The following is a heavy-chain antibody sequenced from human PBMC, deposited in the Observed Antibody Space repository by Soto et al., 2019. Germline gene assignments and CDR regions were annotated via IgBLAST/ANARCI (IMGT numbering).Heavy chain of an antibody. D-gene: IGHD6-19*01. V-gene: IGHV4-4*02. CDR2: IFPSGDT. J-gene: IGHJ3*01. Sequence: QVQLQESGPGLVKPSGTLSLTCAVSGDSISNSGWWTWVRQPPGKGLEGIGDIFPSGDTNYNPSRKGLVFISVNKSQNPFSLKVSSVTAADTAVYYCAYSTGWYRHDVWGQGTLVTVSS. CDR1: GDSISNSGW. CDR3: AYSTGWYRHDV.